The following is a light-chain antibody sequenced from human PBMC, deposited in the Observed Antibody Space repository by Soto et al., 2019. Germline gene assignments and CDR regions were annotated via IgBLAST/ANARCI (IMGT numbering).Light chain of an antibody. V-gene: IGKV1-5*03. CDR1: QNINKW. J-gene: IGKJ2*01. Sequence: DIQMTQSPSTLSASVGDSVTITCRASQNINKWLAWYQQKPGKVPKLLIYKASSLESGVPSRFSGSGSGTEFTLTISSLQPDDFATYYCQQYNSYSTFGQGTKLAI. CDR3: QQYNSYST. CDR2: KAS.